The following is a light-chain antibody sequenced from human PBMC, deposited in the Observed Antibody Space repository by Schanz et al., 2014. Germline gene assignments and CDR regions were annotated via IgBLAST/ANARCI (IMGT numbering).Light chain of an antibody. V-gene: IGKV3D-20*02. CDR2: GAS. J-gene: IGKJ4*01. CDR1: RSISSSY. Sequence: DIVLTQSPDTLSSSPGERATLSCRTSRSISSSYLAWYQQKPGQAPRLLIYGASIRATGIPDRFVGSGSGTDFTLTISRLEPEDFAVYYCQQRSNWPRLTFGGGTKVEIK. CDR3: QQRSNWPRLT.